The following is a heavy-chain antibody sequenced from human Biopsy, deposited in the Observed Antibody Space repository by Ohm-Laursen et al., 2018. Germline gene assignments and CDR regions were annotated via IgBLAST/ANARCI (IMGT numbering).Heavy chain of an antibody. V-gene: IGHV3-33*01. CDR3: ARDQSGLRGINWYFDL. J-gene: IGHJ2*01. CDR2: IWYDGSNK. D-gene: IGHD5/OR15-5a*01. Sequence: SLRLSCSASGFTFSNYGMHWVRQAPGKGLEWVALIWYDGSNKNSEDSVKGRFTVSRDNSKNTLFLQMNNLRAEDTAVYYCARDQSGLRGINWYFDLWGRGTLVTVSS. CDR1: GFTFSNYG.